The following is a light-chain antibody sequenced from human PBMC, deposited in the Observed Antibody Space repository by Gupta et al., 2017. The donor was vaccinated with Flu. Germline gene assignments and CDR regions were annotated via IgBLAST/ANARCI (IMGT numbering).Light chain of an antibody. CDR1: RSNIGAGYD. CDR2: GNT. Sequence: TISCTGSRSNIGAGYDVHWYQQLPGTAPKLLIYGNTNRPSGVPDRFSGSKSGTSASLAITGLQAEDEADYYCQSYDSSLSALYVFGTGTKVTVL. CDR3: QSYDSSLSALYV. V-gene: IGLV1-40*01. J-gene: IGLJ1*01.